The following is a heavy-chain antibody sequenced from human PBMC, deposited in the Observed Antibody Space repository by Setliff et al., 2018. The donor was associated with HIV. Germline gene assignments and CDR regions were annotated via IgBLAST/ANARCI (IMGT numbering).Heavy chain of an antibody. Sequence: SVKVSCKASGGTFSSYAISWVRQAPGQGLEWMGGIIPILGIANYAQKFQGRVTITADKSTSTAYMELSSLRSEDTAVYYCARHTVVVTATYYYYGMDVWGQGTTVTVSS. D-gene: IGHD2-21*02. CDR3: ARHTVVVTATYYYYGMDV. CDR2: IIPILGIA. V-gene: IGHV1-69*10. J-gene: IGHJ6*02. CDR1: GGTFSSYA.